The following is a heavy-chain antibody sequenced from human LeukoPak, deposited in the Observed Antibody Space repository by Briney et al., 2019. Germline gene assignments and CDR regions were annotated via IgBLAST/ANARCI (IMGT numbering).Heavy chain of an antibody. D-gene: IGHD2/OR15-2a*01. J-gene: IGHJ4*02. CDR1: GFIFSDYY. V-gene: IGHV3-33*08. Sequence: GGSLRLSCVASGFIFSDYYTSWIRQAPGKGLEWVALIWYDGSNKYYADSVKGRLTISRDNSKNTLYLQMNSLRAEDTAVYYCAREGPRGNSQFDYWGQGTLVTVSS. CDR3: AREGPRGNSQFDY. CDR2: IWYDGSNK.